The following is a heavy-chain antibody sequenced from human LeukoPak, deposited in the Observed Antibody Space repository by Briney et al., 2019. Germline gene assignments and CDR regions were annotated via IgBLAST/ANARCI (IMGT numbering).Heavy chain of an antibody. CDR3: AKAQGYLDY. J-gene: IGHJ4*02. CDR1: GFNFINYA. CDR2: ISGSGIST. V-gene: IGHV3-23*01. Sequence: GGSLRLSCAASGFNFINYAMTWVRQAPGKGLEWVSAISGSGISTYYGDSVKGRFTISRDNSKNMLSLQMDSLRAEDTAVYYCAKAQGYLDYWGQGTLATVSS.